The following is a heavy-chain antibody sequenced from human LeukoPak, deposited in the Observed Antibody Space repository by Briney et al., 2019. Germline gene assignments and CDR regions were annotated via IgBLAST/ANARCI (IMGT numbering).Heavy chain of an antibody. CDR1: GFTFSSYW. D-gene: IGHD3-22*01. V-gene: IGHV3-7*01. Sequence: GGSLRLSCAASGFTFSSYWMSWVRQAPGKGREWVANIKEDGSEKYYVDSVKGRFTISRDNTKNSLYLQMASLRAEDTAVYYCAREEYDSSGYDYWGQGILVTVSS. CDR2: IKEDGSEK. J-gene: IGHJ4*02. CDR3: AREEYDSSGYDY.